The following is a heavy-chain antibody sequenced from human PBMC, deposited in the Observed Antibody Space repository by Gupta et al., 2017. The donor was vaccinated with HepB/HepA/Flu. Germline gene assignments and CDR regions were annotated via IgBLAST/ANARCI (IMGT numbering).Heavy chain of an antibody. CDR1: GSTFNNFA. D-gene: IGHD3-10*01. V-gene: IGHV3-23*01. Sequence: EVQVLESGGDLVQPGGFLRLSCAASGSTFNNFAMGWVRQGPGKGLEWVSTISGNGATFYADSVKGRFTLSRDNFENTVYLQLNSLRLEDTAMYYCAKADMSAFGSSDYWGQGTLVTVSS. CDR3: AKADMSAFGSSDY. CDR2: ISGNGAT. J-gene: IGHJ4*02.